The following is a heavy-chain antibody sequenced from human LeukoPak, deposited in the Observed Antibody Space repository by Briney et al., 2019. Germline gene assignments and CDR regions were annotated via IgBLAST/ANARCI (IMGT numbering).Heavy chain of an antibody. CDR3: ARERIHGIAAAGGYFDL. CDR1: GGSISSYY. J-gene: IGHJ2*01. D-gene: IGHD6-13*01. CDR2: IYYSGST. V-gene: IGHV4-59*01. Sequence: PSETLSLTCTVSGGSISSYYWSWIRQPPGKGLEWIGYIYYSGSTNYNPSLKSRVTISVDTSKNQFSLKLSSVTAADRAVYYCARERIHGIAAAGGYFDLWGRGTLVTVSS.